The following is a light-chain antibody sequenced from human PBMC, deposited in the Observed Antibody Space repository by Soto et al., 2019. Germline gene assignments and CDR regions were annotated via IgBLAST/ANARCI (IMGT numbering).Light chain of an antibody. J-gene: IGKJ5*01. CDR2: GAS. CDR3: QQYYGSPGMT. V-gene: IGKV3-20*01. CDR1: QTVSSN. Sequence: RSPAPRSLSLGERGNLFLKASQTVSSNLAWYQQKPGQAPRLLIYGASSRATDIPDRFSGSVSGTDFTLTISRLETEDFAVYYCQQYYGSPGMTFGQGTRLEIK.